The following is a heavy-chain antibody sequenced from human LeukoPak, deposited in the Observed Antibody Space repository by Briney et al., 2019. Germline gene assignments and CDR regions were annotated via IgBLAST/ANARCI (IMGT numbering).Heavy chain of an antibody. J-gene: IGHJ4*02. CDR2: IFQSVST. V-gene: IGHV4-38-2*02. Sequence: SETLSLTCTVSGYSISGGYYWGWIRQPPGKGLEWIGTIFQSVSTYYNPSLKSRVTTSVDTSKNQFSLKLSSVPAADTAVYYCARNNSNGFDFWSQGTLVTVSS. CDR3: ARNNSNGFDF. CDR1: GYSISGGYY. D-gene: IGHD6-19*01.